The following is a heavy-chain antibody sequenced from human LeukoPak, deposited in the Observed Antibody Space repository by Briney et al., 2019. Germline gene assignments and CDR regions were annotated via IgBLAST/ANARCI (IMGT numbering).Heavy chain of an antibody. D-gene: IGHD2-15*01. V-gene: IGHV4-34*01. CDR3: ARSGGPFNWFDT. CDR1: GGSFSGYY. CDR2: INHSGSN. J-gene: IGHJ5*02. Sequence: PSETLSLTCAVYGGSFSGYYWGWIRHPPGKGLEWIGEINHSGSNNYNPSLKSRITISVDTSKNQFSLKLSSVTAADTAVYYCARSGGPFNWFDTWGQGTLVTVSS.